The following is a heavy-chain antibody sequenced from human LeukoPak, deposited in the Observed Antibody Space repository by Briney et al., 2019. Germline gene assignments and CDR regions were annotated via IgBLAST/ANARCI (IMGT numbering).Heavy chain of an antibody. V-gene: IGHV4-39*01. CDR2: IYYSGST. CDR1: GGSISSSSYY. J-gene: IGHJ3*02. D-gene: IGHD6-19*01. Sequence: SETLSLTCTVSGGSISSSSYYWGWIRQPPGKGLEWIGSIYYSGSTYYNPSLKSRVTISVDTSKNQFSLKLSSVTAADTAVYYCASGAIAVAAPDALDIWGQGTMVTVSS. CDR3: ASGAIAVAAPDALDI.